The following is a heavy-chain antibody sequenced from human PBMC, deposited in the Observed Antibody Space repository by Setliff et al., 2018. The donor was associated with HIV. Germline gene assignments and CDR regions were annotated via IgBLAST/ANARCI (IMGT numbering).Heavy chain of an antibody. CDR2: IYASGST. V-gene: IGHV4-59*08. CDR1: GGSMSSYY. J-gene: IGHJ3*01. CDR3: ARHLVYASPHDTFDL. D-gene: IGHD2-2*01. Sequence: KSSETLSLTCAVSGGSMSSYYWSWIRQTPGKGLEWIGYIYASGSTKYNPSLESRVTISVDTSKKQFSLKVTAVTATDTAVYYCARHLVYASPHDTFDLWGQGTMVTVSS.